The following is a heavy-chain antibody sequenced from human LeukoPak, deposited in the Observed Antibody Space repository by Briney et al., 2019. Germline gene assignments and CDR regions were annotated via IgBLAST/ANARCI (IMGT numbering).Heavy chain of an antibody. D-gene: IGHD4-17*01. J-gene: IGHJ4*02. Sequence: GGSLRLSCAASGFTFSSYSMNWVRQAPGKGLEWVSVKGRFTISRDHAKNSLYLQMNSLRAEDTAVYYCARAVSDYSLFDYWGQGTLVTVSS. CDR1: GFTFSSYS. V-gene: IGHV3-21*01. CDR3: ARAVSDYSLFDY.